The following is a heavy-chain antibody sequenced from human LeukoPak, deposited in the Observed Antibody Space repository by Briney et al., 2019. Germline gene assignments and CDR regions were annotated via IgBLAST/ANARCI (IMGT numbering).Heavy chain of an antibody. Sequence: GGSLRVSCEASGFYFSKFWMSWVRQAPGKGLEWVANIDPDGSEKYYVDSVKGRFTVSGDNAKNSLYLQMNSLGPEDTAVYHCAKSGSHFDFDYWGQGTLVTVSS. CDR2: IDPDGSEK. CDR3: AKSGSHFDFDY. D-gene: IGHD1-26*01. J-gene: IGHJ4*02. CDR1: GFYFSKFW. V-gene: IGHV3-7*01.